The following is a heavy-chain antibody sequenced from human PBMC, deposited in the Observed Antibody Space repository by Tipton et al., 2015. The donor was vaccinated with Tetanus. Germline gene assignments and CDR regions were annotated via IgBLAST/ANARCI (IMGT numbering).Heavy chain of an antibody. J-gene: IGHJ6*02. Sequence: TLSLTCTVSGGSVNDGRFYWTWIRQPPGKGLEWIGYVSDSGSTYSNPSLRSRIIISVDTSKNQFSLILSSVTAADTAVYYCARATPSGSYFVRYYSMDVWGQGTTVTVSS. CDR2: VSDSGST. V-gene: IGHV4-30-4*08. D-gene: IGHD3-22*01. CDR1: GGSVNDGRFY. CDR3: ARATPSGSYFVRYYSMDV.